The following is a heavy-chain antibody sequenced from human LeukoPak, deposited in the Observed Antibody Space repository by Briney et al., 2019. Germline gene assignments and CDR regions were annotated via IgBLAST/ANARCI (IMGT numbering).Heavy chain of an antibody. CDR2: IYYSGST. CDR1: GGSISSYY. D-gene: IGHD3-22*01. V-gene: IGHV4-59*01. Sequence: SETLSLTCTVSGGSISSYYWSWIRQPPGKGLEWIGYIYYSGSTNYNPSLKSRVTISVDTSKNQFSLKLSFVTAADTAVYYCARADYYDSSGYSVFDYWGQGTLVTVSS. CDR3: ARADYYDSSGYSVFDY. J-gene: IGHJ4*02.